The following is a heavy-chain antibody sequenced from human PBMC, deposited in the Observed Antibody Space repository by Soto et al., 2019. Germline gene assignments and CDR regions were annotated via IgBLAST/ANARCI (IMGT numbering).Heavy chain of an antibody. CDR2: MLYSGLT. J-gene: IGHJ6*02. CDR3: APLSVSLSGPYGIHV. D-gene: IGHD2-15*01. CDR1: GYSVSSSDYY. Sequence: SETLSLTCTVSGYSVSSSDYYWAWIRQPPGKGLEWIGSMLYSGLTYYNPSLKSRVTLSVDTSKNQFSVRLNSVTASDTAVYYCAPLSVSLSGPYGIHVWGQGTTVTVSS. V-gene: IGHV4-39*01.